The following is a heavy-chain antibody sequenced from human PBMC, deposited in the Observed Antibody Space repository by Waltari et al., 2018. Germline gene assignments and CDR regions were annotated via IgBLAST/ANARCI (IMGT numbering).Heavy chain of an antibody. J-gene: IGHJ4*02. V-gene: IGHV4-4*07. CDR1: GGSISSYY. Sequence: QVQLQESGPGLVKPSETLSLTCTVSGGSISSYYWSWIRQPAGKGLEWIGRIYTSGSTNYNPSLKSRVTMSVDTSKNQFSLKLSSVTAADTAVYYCARSGRSGSYSFPFDYWGQGTLVTVSS. CDR2: IYTSGST. CDR3: ARSGRSGSYSFPFDY. D-gene: IGHD1-26*01.